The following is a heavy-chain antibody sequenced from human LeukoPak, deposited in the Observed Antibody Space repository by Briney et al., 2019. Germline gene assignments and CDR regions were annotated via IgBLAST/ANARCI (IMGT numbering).Heavy chain of an antibody. D-gene: IGHD3-22*01. J-gene: IGHJ4*02. V-gene: IGHV3-30-3*01. Sequence: GGSLRLSCAASGFTFSSYAMHWVRQAPGKGLEWVAVISYDGSNKYYADSVKGRYTISRDNSKNTLYLQMNSLRAEDTAVYYCARDGSGYYPTNFDYWGQGTLVTVSS. CDR2: ISYDGSNK. CDR3: ARDGSGYYPTNFDY. CDR1: GFTFSSYA.